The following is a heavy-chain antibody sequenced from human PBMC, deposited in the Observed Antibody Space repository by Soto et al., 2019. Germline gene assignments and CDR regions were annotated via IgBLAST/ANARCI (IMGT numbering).Heavy chain of an antibody. CDR3: ARVVGIAVDDY. J-gene: IGHJ4*02. V-gene: IGHV1-3*01. D-gene: IGHD6-19*01. CDR2: INAGNGNT. Sequence: QVQLVQSGAEVKKPGASEKVSCKASGYTFTSYAMHWVRQAPGQRLEWMGWINAGNGNTKYSQKFQGRVTITRDTSASTAYMELSSLRSEDTAVYYCARVVGIAVDDYWGQGTLVTVSS. CDR1: GYTFTSYA.